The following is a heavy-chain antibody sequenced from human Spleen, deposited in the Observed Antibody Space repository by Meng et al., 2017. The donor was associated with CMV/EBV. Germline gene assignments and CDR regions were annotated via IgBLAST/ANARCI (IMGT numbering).Heavy chain of an antibody. V-gene: IGHV1-69*01. CDR3: ARVLGGKAGNNFDL. J-gene: IGHJ4*02. CDR1: GGNFSEHD. Sequence: GGNFSEHDNHWVQQAPGPGPGVVGGVIPSFGYTNYHINFQGRVPPTRDQSTRTAYLELSRLDPDDTGGHYCARVLGGKAGNNFDLWGQGTLVTVSS. D-gene: IGHD5-24*01. CDR2: VIPSFGYT.